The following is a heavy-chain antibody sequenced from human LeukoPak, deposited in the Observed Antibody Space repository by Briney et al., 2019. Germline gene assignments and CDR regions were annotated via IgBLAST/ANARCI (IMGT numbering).Heavy chain of an antibody. CDR2: IKRDGNEK. D-gene: IGHD3-10*01. J-gene: IGHJ5*01. CDR1: GFTFSRYW. CDR3: AKEGAYPIITYDS. Sequence: GGSLRLSCAASGFTFSRYWMNWVRQAPGKGLEWVANIKRDGNEKNYVDSVKGRFSISRDNAKNSLYLQMDSLRAEDTAVYYCAKEGAYPIITYDSWGQGAMGSVSS. V-gene: IGHV3-7*01.